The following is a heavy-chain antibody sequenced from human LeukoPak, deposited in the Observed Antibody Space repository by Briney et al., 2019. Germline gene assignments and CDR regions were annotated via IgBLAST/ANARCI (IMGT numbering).Heavy chain of an antibody. V-gene: IGHV1-2*02. D-gene: IGHD6-19*01. J-gene: IGHJ4*02. CDR1: GYTFTGYY. CDR3: ASLAVAGRGGPFDY. Sequence: ASVKVSCKASGYTFTGYYMHWVRQSPGQGLEWMGWVNPNSGGTNYAQKFQGRVTMTRDTSISTAYMELSRLRSDDTAVYYCASLAVAGRGGPFDYWGQGTLVTVSS. CDR2: VNPNSGGT.